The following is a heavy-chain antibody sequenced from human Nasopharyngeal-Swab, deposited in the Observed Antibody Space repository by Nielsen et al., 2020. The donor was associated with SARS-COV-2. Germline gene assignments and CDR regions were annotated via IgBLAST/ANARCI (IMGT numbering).Heavy chain of an antibody. Sequence: GESLKISCAASGFTFSSYDMHWVRQAPGKGLEWVSAIGTAGDTYDPGPVKGRFTISRENTKNSLYLHMNSLRAGDTAVYYCAREGLEQRVFDYWGQGTLVTVSS. V-gene: IGHV3-13*04. J-gene: IGHJ4*02. CDR2: IGTAGDT. D-gene: IGHD1/OR15-1a*01. CDR3: AREGLEQRVFDY. CDR1: GFTFSSYD.